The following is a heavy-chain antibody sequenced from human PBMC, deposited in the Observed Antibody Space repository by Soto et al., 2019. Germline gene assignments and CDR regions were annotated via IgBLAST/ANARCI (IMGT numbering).Heavy chain of an antibody. V-gene: IGHV3-23*01. J-gene: IGHJ3*02. CDR1: GFTFSSYA. CDR2: ISGSGGST. CDR3: AKDPIVVVPAAKRDDAFDI. Sequence: GGSLRLSCAASGFTFSSYAMSWVRQAPGKGLEWVSAISGSGGSTYYADSVKGRFTISRDNSKNTLYLQMNSLRDEDTAVYYCAKDPIVVVPAAKRDDAFDIWGQGTMVTVSS. D-gene: IGHD2-2*01.